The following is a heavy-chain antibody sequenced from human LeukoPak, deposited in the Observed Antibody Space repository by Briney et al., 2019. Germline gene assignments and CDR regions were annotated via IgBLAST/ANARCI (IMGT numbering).Heavy chain of an antibody. D-gene: IGHD6-6*01. V-gene: IGHV3-30-3*01. CDR2: ISYDGSNK. CDR1: GFTFSSYA. Sequence: GRSLRLSCAASGFTFSSYAMHWVRQAPGKGLEWVAVISYDGSNKYYADSVKGRFTISRDNSRNTLYLQMNSLRAADTAVYYCARDSSSSLDYWGQGTLVTVSS. CDR3: ARDSSSSLDY. J-gene: IGHJ4*02.